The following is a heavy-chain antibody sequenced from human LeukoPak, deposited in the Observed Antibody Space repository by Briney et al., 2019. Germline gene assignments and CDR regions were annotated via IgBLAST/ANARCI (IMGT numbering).Heavy chain of an antibody. D-gene: IGHD3-10*01. CDR3: ATGLQDYYGSGSYYNVGKV. J-gene: IGHJ4*02. V-gene: IGHV1-69-2*01. CDR1: GYTFTDYY. CDR2: VDPEDGET. Sequence: ASVKVSCKVSGYTFTDYYMHLVQQAPGKGLEWMGLVDPEDGETIYAEKFQGRVTITADTSTDTAYMELSSLRSEDTAVYYCATGLQDYYGSGSYYNVGKVWGQGTLVTVSS.